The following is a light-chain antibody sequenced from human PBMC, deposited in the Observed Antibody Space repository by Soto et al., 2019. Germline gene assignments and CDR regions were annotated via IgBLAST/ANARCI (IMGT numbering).Light chain of an antibody. CDR1: NIGSKP. CDR3: QVWDRSSVHYV. CDR2: DDT. J-gene: IGLJ1*01. Sequence: SYELTQPPSVSVAPGQTARIACEENNIGSKPVHWYQQKPGQAPVLVVYDDTDRASGIPDRFSGSNSGNTATLTISRVEAGDEADYYCQVWDRSSVHYVFGTGTKVTVL. V-gene: IGLV3-21*02.